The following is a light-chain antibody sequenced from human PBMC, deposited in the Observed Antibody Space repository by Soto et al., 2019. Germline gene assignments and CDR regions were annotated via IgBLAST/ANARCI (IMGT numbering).Light chain of an antibody. J-gene: IGKJ1*01. V-gene: IGKV3-20*01. Sequence: IVLTQSPGTLSLSPGERDTLSSRARHSVSSSSLAWYQQKPGQAPRLLIYGASSRATGIPDRFSGSGSGTDFTLTISRLEPEDFAVYYCQQYGSSPPTFGQGTKVDI. CDR3: QQYGSSPPT. CDR1: HSVSSSS. CDR2: GAS.